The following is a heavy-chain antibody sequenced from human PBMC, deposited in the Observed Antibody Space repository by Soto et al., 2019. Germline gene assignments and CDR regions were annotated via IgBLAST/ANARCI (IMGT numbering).Heavy chain of an antibody. CDR2: IIPIFGTA. J-gene: IGHJ4*02. D-gene: IGHD6-6*01. CDR1: GGTFSSYA. CDR3: ARDYSTIAARGLYYFDY. V-gene: IGHV1-69*13. Sequence: SVKVSCKASGGTFSSYAISWVRQAPGQGLEWMGGIIPIFGTANYAQKFQGRVTITADESTSTAYMELSSLRSEDTAVYYCARDYSTIAARGLYYFDYWGQGTLGTVSA.